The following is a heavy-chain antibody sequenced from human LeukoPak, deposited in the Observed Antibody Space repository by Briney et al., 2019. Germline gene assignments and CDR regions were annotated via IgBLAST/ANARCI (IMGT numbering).Heavy chain of an antibody. CDR1: GSTFSSYS. J-gene: IGHJ3*02. CDR2: ISSSSSYI. V-gene: IGHV3-21*01. CDR3: ARPQLIAVVGNDAFDI. D-gene: IGHD6-19*01. Sequence: GRSLTLFRPASGSTFSSYSMNSVRHAPGKWMEWVSSISSSSSYIYHAGSVKGRFNTYRDNAKNSLYLQMNSLRAEDTAVYYCARPQLIAVVGNDAFDIWGQGTMVTVSS.